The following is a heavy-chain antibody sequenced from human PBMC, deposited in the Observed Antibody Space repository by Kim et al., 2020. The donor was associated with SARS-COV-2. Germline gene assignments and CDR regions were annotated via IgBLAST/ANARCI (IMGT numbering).Heavy chain of an antibody. CDR2: IIPIFGTA. CDR1: GGTFSSYA. CDR3: ARGKLYYYGSGSFDY. D-gene: IGHD3-10*01. J-gene: IGHJ4*02. Sequence: SVKVSCKASGGTFSSYAISWVRQAPGQGLEWMGGIIPIFGTANYAQKFQGRVTITADESTSTAYMELSSLRSEDTAVYYCARGKLYYYGSGSFDYWGQGTLVTVSS. V-gene: IGHV1-69*13.